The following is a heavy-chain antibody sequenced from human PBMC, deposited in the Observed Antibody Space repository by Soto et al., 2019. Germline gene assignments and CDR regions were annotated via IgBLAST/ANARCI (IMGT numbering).Heavy chain of an antibody. J-gene: IGHJ3*02. V-gene: IGHV3-74*01. CDR3: AKDRGRPDAFNI. Sequence: PGGSLRLSCAASGFTFSSYWMHWVRQAPGKGLVWVSRIDNGGTNTVYADAVKGRFTISRDNAKNTLYLQMNSLRAEDTAVYYCAKDRGRPDAFNIWGQGTMVTVSS. CDR1: GFTFSSYW. CDR2: IDNGGTNT. D-gene: IGHD3-10*01.